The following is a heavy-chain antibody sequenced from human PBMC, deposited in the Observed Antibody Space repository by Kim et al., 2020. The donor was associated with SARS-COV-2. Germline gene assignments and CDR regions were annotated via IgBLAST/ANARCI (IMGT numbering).Heavy chain of an antibody. Sequence: GGSLRLSCAASGFTFSSYAMSWVRQAPGKGLEWVSAISGSGGSTYYADSVKGRFTISRDNSKNTLYLQMNSLRAEDTAVYYCAKDSMDTYYYGMDVWGQGTTVTVSS. J-gene: IGHJ6*02. V-gene: IGHV3-23*01. D-gene: IGHD3-10*01. CDR3: AKDSMDTYYYGMDV. CDR2: ISGSGGST. CDR1: GFTFSSYA.